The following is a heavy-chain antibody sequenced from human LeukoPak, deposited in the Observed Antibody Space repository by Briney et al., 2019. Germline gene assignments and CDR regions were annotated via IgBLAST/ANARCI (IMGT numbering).Heavy chain of an antibody. V-gene: IGHV4-59*12. Sequence: SETLSLTCTVSGGSISSYYWSWIRQPPGKGLEWIGYIYYSGSTNYNPSLKSRVTISVDTSKNQFSLKLSSVTAADTAVYYCARELSYYYDSSGSFDYWGQGTLVTVSS. CDR3: ARELSYYYDSSGSFDY. D-gene: IGHD3-22*01. CDR2: IYYSGST. J-gene: IGHJ4*02. CDR1: GGSISSYY.